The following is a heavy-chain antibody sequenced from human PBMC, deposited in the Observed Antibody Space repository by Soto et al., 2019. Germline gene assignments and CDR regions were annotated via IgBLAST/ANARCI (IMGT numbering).Heavy chain of an antibody. J-gene: IGHJ1*01. D-gene: IGHD6-13*01. CDR2: ISGYNGDT. CDR3: TRGGSSWSTEYYQH. CDR1: GYTFSNYG. V-gene: IGHV1-18*01. Sequence: GASVKVSCKSSGYTFSNYGMSWVRQAPGQGPEWMGWISGYNGDTKYAQTLQDRVTMTTDTSTSTAYMEVRSLRYDDTAVYYCTRGGSSWSTEYYQHWGQGTLVTVSS.